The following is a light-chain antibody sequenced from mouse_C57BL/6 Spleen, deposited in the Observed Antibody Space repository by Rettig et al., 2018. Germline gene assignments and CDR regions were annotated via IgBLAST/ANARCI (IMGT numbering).Light chain of an antibody. CDR1: SIGTS. Sequence: SIGTSIHWYQQRTNGSPRLLIKYASESISGIPSRFSGSGSGTDFTLSINSVESEDIADYYCQQSNSWPLTFGAGTKLELK. CDR2: YAS. CDR3: QQSNSWPLT. J-gene: IGKJ5*01. V-gene: IGKV5-48*01.